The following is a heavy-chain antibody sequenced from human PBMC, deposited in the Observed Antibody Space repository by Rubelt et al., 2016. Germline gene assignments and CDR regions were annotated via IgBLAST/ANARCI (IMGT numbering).Heavy chain of an antibody. D-gene: IGHD4-11*01. Sequence: EVQLVESGGGLVQPGGPLRLSCAASGFTFSSLWMSWFRQAPGKGLEWVADIKGDGSEVQYVDAVKGRFTISRDNAKNSLYLQMNSLRAEDTAVYYCARGYLSNSFDYWGQGTLVTVSS. CDR3: ARGYLSNSFDY. V-gene: IGHV3-7*04. J-gene: IGHJ4*02. CDR2: IKGDGSEV. CDR1: GFTFSSLW.